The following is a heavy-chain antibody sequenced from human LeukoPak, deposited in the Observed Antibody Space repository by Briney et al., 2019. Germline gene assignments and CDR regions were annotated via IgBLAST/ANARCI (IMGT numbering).Heavy chain of an antibody. D-gene: IGHD3-3*01. CDR2: IYYTGNT. CDR3: ARSRFLKWSDAFDT. CDR1: GGSISTYY. Sequence: SETLSLTCSVSGGSISTYYWHWIRHPPGKGLEWIGFIYYTGNTDYNPSLRSRVTISQDTSRNQFSLQLTSVTAADTAVYFCARSRFLKWSDAFDTWGQGTTVTVST. V-gene: IGHV4-59*01. J-gene: IGHJ3*02.